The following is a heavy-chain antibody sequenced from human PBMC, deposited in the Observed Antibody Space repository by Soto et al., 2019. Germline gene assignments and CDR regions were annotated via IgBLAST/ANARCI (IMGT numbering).Heavy chain of an antibody. CDR3: ARGGRHDSSGYYLPFSGMDV. V-gene: IGHV1-18*01. CDR1: GYTFTSYG. D-gene: IGHD3-22*01. CDR2: ISAYNGNT. Sequence: GASVKVSCKASGYTFTSYGISWVRQAPGQGLEWMGWISAYNGNTNYAQKLQGRVTMTTDTSTSTAYMELRSLRSDDTAVYYCARGGRHDSSGYYLPFSGMDVWGQGTTVPVSS. J-gene: IGHJ6*02.